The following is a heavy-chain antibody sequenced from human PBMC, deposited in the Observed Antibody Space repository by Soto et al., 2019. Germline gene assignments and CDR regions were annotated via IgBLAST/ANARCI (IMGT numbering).Heavy chain of an antibody. CDR1: GYTFTSYG. CDR2: ITAYNGNT. Sequence: ASVKVSCKASGYTFTSYGISWVRQAPGQGLEWMGWITAYNGNTNYAQKLKGRVTMTTDTSTSTAYMELRSLRSDDTAVYYCARLKSGYDEYYFDYWCQGTLVTDSS. J-gene: IGHJ4*02. V-gene: IGHV1-18*01. D-gene: IGHD5-12*01. CDR3: ARLKSGYDEYYFDY.